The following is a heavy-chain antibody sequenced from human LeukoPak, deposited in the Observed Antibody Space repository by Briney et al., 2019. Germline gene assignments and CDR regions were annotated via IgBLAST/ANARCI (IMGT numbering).Heavy chain of an antibody. CDR3: TNLIAAAGTAGESWFDP. Sequence: GGSLRLSCAASGFTFSGSAMHWVRQASGKGLEWVGRIRSKANSYATAYAASVKGRFTISRDDSKNTAYLQMNSLKTEDTAVYYCTNLIAAAGTAGESWFDPWGQGTLVTVSS. CDR1: GFTFSGSA. V-gene: IGHV3-73*01. J-gene: IGHJ5*02. D-gene: IGHD6-13*01. CDR2: IRSKANSYAT.